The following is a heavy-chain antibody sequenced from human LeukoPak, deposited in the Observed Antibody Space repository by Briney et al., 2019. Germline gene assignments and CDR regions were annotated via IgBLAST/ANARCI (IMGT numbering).Heavy chain of an antibody. V-gene: IGHV1-24*01. CDR2: FDPEDGET. CDR1: GYTLTELS. D-gene: IGHD2-2*01. J-gene: IGHJ5*02. CDR3: ATRVPAALDKHYNWFDP. Sequence: GASVTVSCKVSGYTLTELSMHWVRQAPGKGLEWMGGFDPEDGETIYAQKFQGRVTMTEDTSTDTAYMELSSLRSEDTAVYYCATRVPAALDKHYNWFDPWGQGTLVTVSS.